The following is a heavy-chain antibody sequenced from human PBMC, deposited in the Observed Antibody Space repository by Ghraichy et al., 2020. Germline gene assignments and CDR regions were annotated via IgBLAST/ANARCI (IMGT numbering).Heavy chain of an antibody. D-gene: IGHD2-21*02. V-gene: IGHV3-11*01. CDR3: ARDSAPYCGGDCYSPNYYYYGMDV. J-gene: IGHJ6*02. CDR2: ISSSGSTI. Sequence: GGSLRLSCAASGFTFSDYYMSWIRQAPGKGLEWVSYISSSGSTIYYADSVKGRFTISRDNAKNSLYLQMNSLRAEDTAVYYCARDSAPYCGGDCYSPNYYYYGMDVWGQGTTVTVSS. CDR1: GFTFSDYY.